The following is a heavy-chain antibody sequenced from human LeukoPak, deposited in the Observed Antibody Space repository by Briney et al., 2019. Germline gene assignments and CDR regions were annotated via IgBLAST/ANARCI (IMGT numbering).Heavy chain of an antibody. V-gene: IGHV4-39*07. J-gene: IGHJ4*02. CDR3: ARAPPPPQYFRGSHRLRYYFDY. CDR1: GGPISSSSYY. D-gene: IGHD2-21*02. CDR2: IYYSGST. Sequence: PSETLSLTCTVSGGPISSSSYYWGWIRQPPGKGLEWIRSIYYSGSTYYNPSLKSRVTISVDTSKNPFSLKLTSVTAADTAVYSCARAPPPPQYFRGSHRLRYYFDYWGQGTLVTVSS.